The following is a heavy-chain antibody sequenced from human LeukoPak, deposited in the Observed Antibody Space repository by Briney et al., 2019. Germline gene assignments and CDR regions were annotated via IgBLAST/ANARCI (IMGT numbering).Heavy chain of an antibody. V-gene: IGHV3-33*03. CDR1: GFTFSSYG. J-gene: IGHJ4*02. CDR3: ANNFDY. CDR2: IWYDGSNR. Sequence: GRSLRLSCAASGFTFSSYGMHWVRQAPGKGLEWVAVIWYDGSNRYYADSVKGRFTISRDNSKNMLYLQMNSLRAEDTAVYYCANNFDYWGQGTLVTVSS.